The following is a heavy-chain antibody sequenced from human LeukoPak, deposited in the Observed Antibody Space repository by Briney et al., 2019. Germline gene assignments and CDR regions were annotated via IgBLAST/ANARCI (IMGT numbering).Heavy chain of an antibody. V-gene: IGHV3-21*01. J-gene: IGHJ4*02. D-gene: IGHD3-16*02. CDR3: ARGHPSLIVATQD. CDR2: INSSSSNI. Sequence: PGGSLRLSCAASGFTFSSYSMNWVRQAPGKGLEWVSSINSSSSNIYYADSVKGRFTISRDNAKNSLYLQMNSLRAEDTAVYYCARGHPSLIVATQDWGQGALVTVSS. CDR1: GFTFSSYS.